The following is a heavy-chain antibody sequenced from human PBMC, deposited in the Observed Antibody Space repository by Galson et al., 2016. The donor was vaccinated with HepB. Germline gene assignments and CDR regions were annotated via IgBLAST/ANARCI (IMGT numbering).Heavy chain of an antibody. CDR2: INIGGDST. J-gene: IGHJ4*02. Sequence: SLRLSCAASGFTFINYAMTWVRQAPGKGLEWVSSINIGGDSTYYADSVKGRFTISRDNSKNTVYLQMNSLRAEDTALYYCAKDSPYSSGWSTDWGQGTLVTVSS. V-gene: IGHV3-23*01. CDR1: GFTFINYA. CDR3: AKDSPYSSGWSTD. D-gene: IGHD6-19*01.